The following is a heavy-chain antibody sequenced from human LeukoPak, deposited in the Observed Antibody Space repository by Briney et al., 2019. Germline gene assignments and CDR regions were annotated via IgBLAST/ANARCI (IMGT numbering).Heavy chain of an antibody. D-gene: IGHD3-10*01. CDR1: GFTFSSYG. CDR2: IRYDGSNK. Sequence: PGGSLRLXCAASGFTFSSYGMHWVRQAPGKGLERVAFIRYDGSNKYYADSVKGRFTISRDNSKNTLYLQMNSLRAEDTAVYYCAKEKGITSSAVYYWGQGTLVTVSS. J-gene: IGHJ4*02. V-gene: IGHV3-30*02. CDR3: AKEKGITSSAVYY.